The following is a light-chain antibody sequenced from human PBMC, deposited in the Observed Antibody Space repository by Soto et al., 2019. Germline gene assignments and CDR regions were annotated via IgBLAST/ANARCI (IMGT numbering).Light chain of an antibody. V-gene: IGKV3-11*01. CDR2: DAS. Sequence: EVVLTQSPATLSLSPGEKATLSCRASQDINTYLGWYQQKPGQPPRLLIYDASIRSNGIPARFSGSGSWTDFTLTINSLEPEDFAIYYCQHRYNWPLTFGAGTKVEIK. J-gene: IGKJ4*01. CDR3: QHRYNWPLT. CDR1: QDINTY.